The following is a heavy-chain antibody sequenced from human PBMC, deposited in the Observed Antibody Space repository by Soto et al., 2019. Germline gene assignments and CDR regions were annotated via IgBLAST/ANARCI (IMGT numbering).Heavy chain of an antibody. V-gene: IGHV1-46*01. CDR3: ARAEQDSSGYYWRTEDWRVVDGMDV. CDR2: INPSGGST. CDR1: GYTFTSYY. D-gene: IGHD3-22*01. Sequence: GASVKVSCKASGYTFTSYYMHWVRQAPGQGLEWMGIINPSGGSTSYAQKFQGRVTMTRDTSTSTVYMELSSLRSEDTAVYYCARAEQDSSGYYWRTEDWRVVDGMDVWGQGNTVTVSS. J-gene: IGHJ6*02.